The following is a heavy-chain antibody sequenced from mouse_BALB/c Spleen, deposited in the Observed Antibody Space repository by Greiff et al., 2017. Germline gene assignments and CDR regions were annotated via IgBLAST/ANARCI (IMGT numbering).Heavy chain of an antibody. CDR3: VTGDFDY. J-gene: IGHJ2*01. V-gene: IGHV6-6*02. D-gene: IGHD4-1*01. Sequence: EVHLVESGGGLVQPGGSMKLSCVASGFTFSSYWMSWVRQSPEKGLEWVAEIRLKSDNYATHYAESVKGKFTISRDDSKSRLYLQMNSLRAEDTGIYYCVTGDFDYWGQGTTLTVSS. CDR1: GFTFSSYW. CDR2: IRLKSDNYAT.